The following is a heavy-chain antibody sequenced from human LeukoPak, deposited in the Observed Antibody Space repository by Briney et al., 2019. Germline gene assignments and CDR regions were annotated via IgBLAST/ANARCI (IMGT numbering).Heavy chain of an antibody. CDR3: ARDRRSGGSCYDY. CDR2: INQDGSEK. D-gene: IGHD2-15*01. Sequence: GGSLRLSCAASGFTFSSYWMSWVRQASGKGLEWVANINQDGSEKFYVDSVKGRFTISRDNAKNSLYLQMNSLRAEDTAVYYCARDRRSGGSCYDYWGQGTLVTVSS. V-gene: IGHV3-7*01. J-gene: IGHJ4*02. CDR1: GFTFSSYW.